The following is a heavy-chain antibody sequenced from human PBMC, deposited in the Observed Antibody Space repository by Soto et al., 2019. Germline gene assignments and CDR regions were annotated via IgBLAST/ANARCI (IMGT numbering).Heavy chain of an antibody. CDR1: GGSISSCEYY. CDR2: IYYTGRT. J-gene: IGHJ4*02. Sequence: QVQLQESGPGLVKPSQTLSLTCAVYGGSISSCEYYWSWIRQPPGKGLEWSGYIYYTGRTYYNPSIKSRLFMSVDTSKNQVSLKLSSVTAADTAVYYCATLYYYHTYWGQGTLVTVS. V-gene: IGHV4-30-4*01. CDR3: ATLYYYHTY. D-gene: IGHD3-22*01.